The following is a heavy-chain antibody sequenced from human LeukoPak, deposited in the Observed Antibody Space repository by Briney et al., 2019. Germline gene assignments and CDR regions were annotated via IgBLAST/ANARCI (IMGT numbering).Heavy chain of an antibody. J-gene: IGHJ4*02. V-gene: IGHV1-69*13. CDR2: IIPIFGTA. CDR3: ARSPEYDYVWGSYRWDVRRFDY. Sequence: ASVKVSCKASGGTFSSYAISWVRQAPGQGLEWMGGIIPIFGTANYAQKFQGRVTITADESTSTAYMELSSLRSEDTAVYYCARSPEYDYVWGSYRWDVRRFDYWGQGTLVTVSS. CDR1: GGTFSSYA. D-gene: IGHD3-16*02.